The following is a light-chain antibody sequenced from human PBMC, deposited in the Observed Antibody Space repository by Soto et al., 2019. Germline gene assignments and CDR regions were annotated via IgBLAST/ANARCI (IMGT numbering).Light chain of an antibody. CDR3: QKHNGAPFT. CDR1: QGISDH. J-gene: IGKJ4*01. V-gene: IGKV1-27*01. CDR2: AAS. Sequence: DIQMTQSPSSLSASVGDRVIITCRASQGISDHLAWYQQKPGKVPKLLIYAASTVQSGVPSRFSGSGSGTEFTLIISSLQPEDVATYYCQKHNGAPFTFGGGTKVEIK.